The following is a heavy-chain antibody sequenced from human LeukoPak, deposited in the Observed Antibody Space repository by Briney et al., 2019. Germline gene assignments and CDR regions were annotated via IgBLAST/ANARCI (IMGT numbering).Heavy chain of an antibody. V-gene: IGHV3-48*01. Sequence: GGSLRLPCAASGFTFSSYSMNWVRRAPGKGLECVSYISSTSSTIYYANSVRGRFTISRDNAKNSLYLQMDSLRVEDTAVYYCVRDASGYSWGQGTLVTVSS. CDR3: VRDASGYS. CDR2: ISSTSSTI. D-gene: IGHD2-15*01. J-gene: IGHJ4*02. CDR1: GFTFSSYS.